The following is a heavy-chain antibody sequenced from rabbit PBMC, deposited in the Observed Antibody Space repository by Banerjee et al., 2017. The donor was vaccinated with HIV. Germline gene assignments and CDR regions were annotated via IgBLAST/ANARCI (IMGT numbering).Heavy chain of an antibody. J-gene: IGHJ4*01. CDR1: GFSFSSSYW. CDR3: ARDAGYAGSNL. V-gene: IGHV1S45*01. Sequence: QEQLKETGGDLVKPGASLTLTCTASGFSFSSSYWICWVRQAPGKGLEWIACISAGSSGSTYYATWAKGRFTISKTSSTTVTLQMTSLTAADTATYFCARDAGYAGSNLWGQGTLVTVS. CDR2: ISAGSSGST. D-gene: IGHD4-2*01.